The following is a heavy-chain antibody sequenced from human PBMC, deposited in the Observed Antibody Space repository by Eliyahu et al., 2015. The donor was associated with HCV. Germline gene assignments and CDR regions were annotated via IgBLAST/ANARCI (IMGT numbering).Heavy chain of an antibody. D-gene: IGHD5-24*01. CDR1: GGSXSSGGYY. J-gene: IGHJ5*02. Sequence: QVQLQESGPGLVKPSQTLSLTCTVSGGSXSSGGYYWSWIRQHPGKGLEWIGYIYYSGSTYYNPSLKSRVTISVDTSKNQFSLKLSSVTAADTAVYYCARVVPGTLQFFWFDPWGQGTLVTVSS. CDR2: IYYSGST. V-gene: IGHV4-31*03. CDR3: ARVVPGTLQFFWFDP.